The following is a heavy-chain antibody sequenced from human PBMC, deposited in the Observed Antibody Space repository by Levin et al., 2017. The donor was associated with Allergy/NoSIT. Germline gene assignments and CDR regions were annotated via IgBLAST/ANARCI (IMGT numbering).Heavy chain of an antibody. D-gene: IGHD6-6*01. Sequence: PSETLSLTCAVYGGSFSGYYWSWIRQPPGKGLEWIGEINHSGSTNYNPSLKSRVTISVDTSKNQFSLKLSSVTAADTAVYYCARAGPRRSIAARPRPGRGYYFDYWGQGTLVTVSS. CDR1: GGSFSGYY. CDR3: ARAGPRRSIAARPRPGRGYYFDY. V-gene: IGHV4-34*01. J-gene: IGHJ4*02. CDR2: INHSGST.